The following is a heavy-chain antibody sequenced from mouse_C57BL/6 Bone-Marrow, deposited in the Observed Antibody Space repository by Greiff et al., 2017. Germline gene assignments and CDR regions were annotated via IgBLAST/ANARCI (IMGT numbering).Heavy chain of an antibody. CDR3: ARVQIYYDYGYAMDY. Sequence: EVMLVESGGGLVKPGGSLKLSCAASGFTFSSYAMSWVRQTPEKRLEWVATISDGGSYTYYPDNVKGRFTISRDNAKNNLYLQMSHLKSEDTAMYYCARVQIYYDYGYAMDYWGQGTSVTVSS. J-gene: IGHJ4*01. CDR1: GFTFSSYA. V-gene: IGHV5-4*03. CDR2: ISDGGSYT. D-gene: IGHD2-4*01.